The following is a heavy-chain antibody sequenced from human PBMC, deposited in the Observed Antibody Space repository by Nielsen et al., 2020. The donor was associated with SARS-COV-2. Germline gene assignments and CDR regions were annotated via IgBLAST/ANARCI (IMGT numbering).Heavy chain of an antibody. CDR3: AREGHTLWFGELYPGY. D-gene: IGHD3-10*01. Sequence: ASVKVSCKTSGYTFTSFAIHWVRQALGQSLEWMGWINAGNGNTKYSQKFQGRVTMTRDTSANTAYMELSSLSSEDTAVYYCAREGHTLWFGELYPGYWGQGTLVTVSS. J-gene: IGHJ4*02. V-gene: IGHV1-3*01. CDR1: GYTFTSFA. CDR2: INAGNGNT.